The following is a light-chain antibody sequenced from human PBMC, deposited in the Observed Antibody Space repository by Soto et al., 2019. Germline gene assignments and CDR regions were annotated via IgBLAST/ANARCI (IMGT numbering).Light chain of an antibody. V-gene: IGKV1-39*01. CDR2: AAS. CDR1: ESISTY. Sequence: DIQMTQSPSSLSASVGDRVTITCRASESISTYLNWYQEKPGKAPKLLIYAASTLQSGVPSRFSGGGAGTDFTLTMNSLQPVDFATYYCQQSYSTPFTFGPGTKVDIK. J-gene: IGKJ3*01. CDR3: QQSYSTPFT.